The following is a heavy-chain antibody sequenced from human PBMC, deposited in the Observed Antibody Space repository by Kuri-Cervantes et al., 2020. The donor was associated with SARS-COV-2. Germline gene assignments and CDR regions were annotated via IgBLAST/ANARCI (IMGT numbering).Heavy chain of an antibody. J-gene: IGHJ4*02. D-gene: IGHD2-15*01. CDR1: GYTFSDYSNYC. CDR3: VRDPNCSAGNCYFDY. Sequence: ASVKVSCKASGYTFSDYSNYCMYWVRQAPGQGLEWMGWINPNSGGTNYAQNFQGWVTMTRDTSISTAYMELSRLRSDDTAVYYCVRDPNCSAGNCYFDYWGQGTQVTVSS. CDR2: INPNSGGT. V-gene: IGHV1-2*04.